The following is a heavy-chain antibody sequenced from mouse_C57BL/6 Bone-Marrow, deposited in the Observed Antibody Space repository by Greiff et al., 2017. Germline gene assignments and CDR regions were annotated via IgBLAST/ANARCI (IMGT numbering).Heavy chain of an antibody. Sequence: VQLQQPGAELVKPGASVKVSCKASGYTFTSYWMHWVKQRPGQGLEWIGRIHPSDSDTNYNQKFKGKATLTVDKSSSTAYMQLSSLTSEDSAVYYCAIRFITTVVAHYYAMDYWGQGTSVTVSS. CDR3: AIRFITTVVAHYYAMDY. J-gene: IGHJ4*01. D-gene: IGHD1-1*01. CDR1: GYTFTSYW. CDR2: IHPSDSDT. V-gene: IGHV1-74*01.